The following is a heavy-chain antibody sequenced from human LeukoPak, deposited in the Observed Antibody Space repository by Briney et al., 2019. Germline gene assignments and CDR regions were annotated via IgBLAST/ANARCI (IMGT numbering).Heavy chain of an antibody. J-gene: IGHJ5*02. CDR1: GGSISSYY. CDR3: ARAPSRAPNVWFDP. V-gene: IGHV4-59*01. CDR2: IYYSGST. Sequence: PSETLSLTCTVSGGSISSYYWSWIRQPPGKGLEWIGYIYYSGSTNYNPFLKSRVTISVDTSKNQFSLKLSSVTAADTAVYYYARAPSRAPNVWFDPWGQGTLVTVSS.